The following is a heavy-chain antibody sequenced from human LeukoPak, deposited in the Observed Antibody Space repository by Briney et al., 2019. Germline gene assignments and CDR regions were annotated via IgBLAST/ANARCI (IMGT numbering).Heavy chain of an antibody. J-gene: IGHJ3*02. CDR2: IYSGGST. D-gene: IGHD2-2*01. CDR1: GFTFSTYW. Sequence: GGSLRLSCAASGFTFSTYWMHWVRQAPGKGLEWVSVIYSGGSTYYADSVKGRFTISRDNSKNTLYLQMNSLRAEDTAVYYCARGGVPAATTSAFDIWGQGTMVTVSS. V-gene: IGHV3-66*01. CDR3: ARGGVPAATTSAFDI.